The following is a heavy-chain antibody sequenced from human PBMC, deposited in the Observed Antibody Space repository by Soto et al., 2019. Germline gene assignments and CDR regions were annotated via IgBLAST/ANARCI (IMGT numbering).Heavy chain of an antibody. J-gene: IGHJ6*02. CDR2: IKQDGSEK. CDR1: GFTFSSYW. V-gene: IGHV3-7*01. CDR3: AREGAAIFGVVLTYYYYGMDV. Sequence: GGSLRLSCAASGFTFSSYWMSWVRQAPGKGLEWVANIKQDGSEKYYVDSVKGRFTISRDNAKNSLYLQMNSLRAEDTAVYYCAREGAAIFGVVLTYYYYGMDVWGQGTRVTVSS. D-gene: IGHD3-3*01.